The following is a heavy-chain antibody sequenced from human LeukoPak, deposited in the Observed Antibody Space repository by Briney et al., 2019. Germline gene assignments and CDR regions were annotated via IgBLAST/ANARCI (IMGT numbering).Heavy chain of an antibody. CDR2: IYYSGST. CDR3: ARVPLEILTGYYPGDY. Sequence: PSETLSLTCTVSGGSISSGDYYWSWIRQPPGKGLEWIGYIYYSGSTYYNPSLKSRVTISVDTSKNQFSLKLSSVTAADTAVYYCARVPLEILTGYYPGDYWGQGTLVTVSS. J-gene: IGHJ4*02. D-gene: IGHD3-9*01. V-gene: IGHV4-30-4*08. CDR1: GGSISSGDYY.